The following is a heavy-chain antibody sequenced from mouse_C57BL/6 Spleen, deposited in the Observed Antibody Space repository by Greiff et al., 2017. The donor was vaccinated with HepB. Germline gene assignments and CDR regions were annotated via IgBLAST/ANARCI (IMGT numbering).Heavy chain of an antibody. V-gene: IGHV5-9-1*02. CDR1: GFTFSSYA. J-gene: IGHJ4*01. CDR3: TRDGGAAMDY. Sequence: DVKLVESGAGLVKPGGSLKLSCAASGFTFSSYAMSWVRQTPEKRLEWVAYISSGGDYIYYADTVKGRFTISRDNARNTLYLQMSSLKSEDTAMYYCTRDGGAAMDYWGQGTSVTVSS. D-gene: IGHD2-3*01. CDR2: ISSGGDYI.